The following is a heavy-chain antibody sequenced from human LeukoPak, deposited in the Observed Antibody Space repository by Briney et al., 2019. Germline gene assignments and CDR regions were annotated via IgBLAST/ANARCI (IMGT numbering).Heavy chain of an antibody. J-gene: IGHJ4*02. D-gene: IGHD1-1*01. V-gene: IGHV1-18*01. Sequence: ASVKVSCKASGYTFTSYGISWVRQAPGQGLEWMGWISAYNGNTNYAQKLQGRVTVATDTSTTTAYMELRSLRSDDTAVYYCARENERPDYWGQGTLVPVSS. CDR3: ARENERPDY. CDR1: GYTFTSYG. CDR2: ISAYNGNT.